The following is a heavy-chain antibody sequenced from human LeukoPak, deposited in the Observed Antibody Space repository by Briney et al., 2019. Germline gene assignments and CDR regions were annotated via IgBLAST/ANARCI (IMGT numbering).Heavy chain of an antibody. CDR1: GYTFTDYY. Sequence: GASVRVSCTASGYTFTDYYVHWVRQAPGQGLEWMGWINPNSGGTNYAETFQGRVTITRDNAISTAYMDLSNLRSDDTAVYYCAIDPRSRGGHEVYYVDSWGQGTLATVSS. CDR3: AIDPRSRGGHEVYYVDS. D-gene: IGHD5-12*01. V-gene: IGHV1-2*02. J-gene: IGHJ4*02. CDR2: INPNSGGT.